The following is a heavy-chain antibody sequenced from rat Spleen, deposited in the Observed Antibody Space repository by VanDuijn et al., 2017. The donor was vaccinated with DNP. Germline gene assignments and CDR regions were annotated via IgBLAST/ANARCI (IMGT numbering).Heavy chain of an antibody. Sequence: EVQLVESGGGLVQPGRSMKLSCAASGFTFSSFAMAWVRQAPTKGLEWVASISYDGGNTYYRDSVKGRFTISRDNAKSSLYLQMDSLRSEDTSTYYCAKDGWELTYWGQGVMVTVSA. CDR1: GFTFSSFA. CDR2: ISYDGGNT. CDR3: AKDGWELTY. D-gene: IGHD5-1*01. V-gene: IGHV5-20*01. J-gene: IGHJ2*01.